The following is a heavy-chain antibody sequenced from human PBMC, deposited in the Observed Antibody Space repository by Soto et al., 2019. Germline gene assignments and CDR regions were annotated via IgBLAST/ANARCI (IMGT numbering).Heavy chain of an antibody. CDR1: GFTVSSNY. CDR3: ARVGRSSFSFDY. V-gene: IGHV3-53*01. CDR2: IYSGGTP. D-gene: IGHD6-6*01. Sequence: GGSLRLSCAASGFTVSSNYMSWVRQAPGRGLEWVSVIYSGGTPYYTDPVKGRFTISRDNSKNTLFLQMNSLRAEDTAVYYCARVGRSSFSFDYWGQGALVTVSS. J-gene: IGHJ4*02.